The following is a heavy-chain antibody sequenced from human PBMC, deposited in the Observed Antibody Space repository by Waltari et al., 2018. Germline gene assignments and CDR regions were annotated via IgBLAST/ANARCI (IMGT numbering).Heavy chain of an antibody. CDR1: GYTFTYRY. D-gene: IGHD4-17*01. CDR3: ATTDYGDYLDAFDI. J-gene: IGHJ3*02. CDR2: ITPFNGNT. Sequence: QMQLVQSGAEVKKTGSSVKVSCKASGYTFTYRYLPWLRQAPGQALEWMGWITPFNGNTNYAQKFQDRVTITRDRSMSTAYMELSSLRSEDTAMYYCATTDYGDYLDAFDIWGQGTMVTVSS. V-gene: IGHV1-45*02.